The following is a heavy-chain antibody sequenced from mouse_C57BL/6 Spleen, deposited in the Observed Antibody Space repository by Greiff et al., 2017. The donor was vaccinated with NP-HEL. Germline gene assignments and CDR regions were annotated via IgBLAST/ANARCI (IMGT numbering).Heavy chain of an antibody. V-gene: IGHV1-5*01. Sequence: EVQLQQSGTVLARPGASVKMSCKTSGYTFTSYWMHWVKQRPGQGLEWIGAIYPGNSDTSYNQKFKGKAKLTAVTSASTAYMELSSLTNEDSAVYYCTRRIITEGYFDVWGTGTTVTVSS. CDR3: TRRIITEGYFDV. CDR1: GYTFTSYW. CDR2: IYPGNSDT. D-gene: IGHD1-2*01. J-gene: IGHJ1*03.